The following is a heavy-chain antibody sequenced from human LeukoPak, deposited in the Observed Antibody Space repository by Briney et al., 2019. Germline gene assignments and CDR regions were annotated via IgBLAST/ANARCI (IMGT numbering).Heavy chain of an antibody. CDR2: ISSNSSYI. J-gene: IGHJ5*02. V-gene: IGHV3-21*01. D-gene: IGHD3-16*01. CDR3: AREAFGDFTTRGNYAYNWFDP. CDR1: GFSFSSHS. Sequence: PGGSLRLSCAASGFSFSSHSMNWVRQAPGKGLEWVSSISSNSSYIYYADSVKGRFTISRDNAKNSLYLQMNSLRAEDTAVYYCAREAFGDFTTRGNYAYNWFDPWGQGTLVTVSS.